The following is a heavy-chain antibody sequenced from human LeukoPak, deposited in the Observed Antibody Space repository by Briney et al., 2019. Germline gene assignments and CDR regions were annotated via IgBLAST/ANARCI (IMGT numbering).Heavy chain of an antibody. CDR2: INPNSGGT. Sequence: ASVNVSCKASGGTFSSYAISWVRQAPGQGLEWMGWINPNSGGTNYAQKFQGRVTMTRDASISTAYMDLSRLRSDDTAVYYCAREYRGSYSPLDYWGQGTLVTVSS. J-gene: IGHJ4*02. D-gene: IGHD1-26*01. V-gene: IGHV1-2*02. CDR3: AREYRGSYSPLDY. CDR1: GGTFSSYA.